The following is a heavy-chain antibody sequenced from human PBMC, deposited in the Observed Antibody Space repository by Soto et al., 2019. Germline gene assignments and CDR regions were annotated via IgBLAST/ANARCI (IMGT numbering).Heavy chain of an antibody. J-gene: IGHJ3*02. CDR2: ISGSGFST. Sequence: GGSLRLSCAASGSTFNTYAMSWVRQAPGQGLEWVSAISGSGFSTYYADSVKGRFSISSDSSKNTLFLRMNSLRADDTAVYFCATFTFGRPFDTWGQGTMVTVSS. CDR3: ATFTFGRPFDT. V-gene: IGHV3-23*01. CDR1: GSTFNTYA. D-gene: IGHD3-16*01.